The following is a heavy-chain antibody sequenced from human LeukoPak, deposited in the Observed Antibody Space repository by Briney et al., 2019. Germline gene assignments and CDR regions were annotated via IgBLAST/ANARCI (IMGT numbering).Heavy chain of an antibody. V-gene: IGHV4-59*08. Sequence: SETLSLTCSVSGGSISSYYWSWIRQPPGKGLEWSGYIYYSGNTNYNPSLKSRVTISADTSKNQFSLKLNSVTAADTAVYYCARHGRDRSGYPPFDYWGQGTLVTVSS. CDR3: ARHGRDRSGYPPFDY. J-gene: IGHJ4*02. CDR1: GGSISSYY. D-gene: IGHD3-22*01. CDR2: IYYSGNT.